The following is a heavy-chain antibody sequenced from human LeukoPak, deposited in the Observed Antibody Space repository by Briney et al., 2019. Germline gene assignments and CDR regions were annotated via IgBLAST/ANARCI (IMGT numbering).Heavy chain of an antibody. J-gene: IGHJ4*02. V-gene: IGHV3-74*01. CDR2: IDSGGSWT. D-gene: IGHD2/OR15-2a*01. CDR3: VSFYETY. CDR1: GXXW. Sequence: GGXXRXXCAXXGXXWMHXVXXAPGKGLVWVSHIDSGGSWTSYADSVKGRFTISKDNAKNTVYLQMNNLRAEDTAVYYCVSFYETYWGRGTLVTVSS.